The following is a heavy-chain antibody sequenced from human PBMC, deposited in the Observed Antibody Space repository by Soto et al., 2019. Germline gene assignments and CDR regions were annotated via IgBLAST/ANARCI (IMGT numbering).Heavy chain of an antibody. CDR3: ATYGSGSYYRGETYFDY. J-gene: IGHJ4*02. V-gene: IGHV1-46*03. Sequence: QVQLVQSGAEVKKPGASVKVSCKASGYTFTSYYMHWVRQAPGQGLEWMGIINPSGGSTSYAQKCQGRVTMTRDTSTSTVYMELGRLRSEDTAVYYCATYGSGSYYRGETYFDYWGQGTLVTVSS. CDR2: INPSGGST. CDR1: GYTFTSYY. D-gene: IGHD3-10*01.